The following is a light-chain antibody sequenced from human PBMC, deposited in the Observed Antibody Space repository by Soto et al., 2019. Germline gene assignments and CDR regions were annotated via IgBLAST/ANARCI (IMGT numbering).Light chain of an antibody. CDR2: GAS. V-gene: IGKV3-15*01. J-gene: IGKJ1*01. CDR1: QSVSSN. Sequence: RVMTQSPATLSVSPGERATLSCRASQSVSSNLAWYQQKPGQAPRLLIYGASTRATGIPARFSGSGSGTEFTLTISSLQSEDFAVYYCQQYNNWRTFGQGTKVDIK. CDR3: QQYNNWRT.